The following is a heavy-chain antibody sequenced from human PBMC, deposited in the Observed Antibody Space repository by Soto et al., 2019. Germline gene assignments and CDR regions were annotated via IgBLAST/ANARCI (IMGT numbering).Heavy chain of an antibody. D-gene: IGHD3-10*01. J-gene: IGHJ4*02. CDR2: IIPIFGTA. CDR1: GGTFSSYA. V-gene: IGHV1-69*13. Sequence: SVKVSCKASGGTFSSYAISWVRQAPGQGLEWMGGIIPIFGTANYAQKFQGRVTITADESTSTAYMELSSLRSEDTAVYYCARDRPPGGFGELGYWGQGTLVTVSS. CDR3: ARDRPPGGFGELGY.